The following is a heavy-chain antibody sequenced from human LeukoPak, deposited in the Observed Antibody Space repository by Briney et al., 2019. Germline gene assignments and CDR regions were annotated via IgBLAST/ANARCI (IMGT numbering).Heavy chain of an antibody. J-gene: IGHJ1*01. CDR3: AIERGLHYGRSDYSEYFTH. D-gene: IGHD3-10*01. V-gene: IGHV1-2*02. CDR1: GYTFTSYG. Sequence: ASVKVSCKASGYTFTSYGISWVRQAPGQGPEWMGWIKPSDGGTKYSQVFRDRVTLTRDTSVRTAYMELSRLTSDDTAVYYCAIERGLHYGRSDYSEYFTHWGQGTLVTVSS. CDR2: IKPSDGGT.